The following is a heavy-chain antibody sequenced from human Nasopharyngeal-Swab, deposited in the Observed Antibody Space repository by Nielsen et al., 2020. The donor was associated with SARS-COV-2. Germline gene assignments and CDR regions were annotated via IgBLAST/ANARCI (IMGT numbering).Heavy chain of an antibody. CDR2: LGDGGTYT. D-gene: IGHD1-26*01. Sequence: GESLKISCGASGFSFSTAVMYWVRRAPGAGLEWVAALGDGGTYTSYADSVKGRFTISRDNAKNSLYLQMNSLRAEDTAVYYCVRGRERAYDYWGQGTLVTVSS. CDR1: GFSFSTAV. V-gene: IGHV3-21*04. J-gene: IGHJ4*02. CDR3: VRGRERAYDY.